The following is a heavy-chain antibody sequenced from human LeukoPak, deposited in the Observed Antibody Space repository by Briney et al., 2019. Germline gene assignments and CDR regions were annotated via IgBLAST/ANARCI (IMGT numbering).Heavy chain of an antibody. CDR1: GFSFRSYA. Sequence: GGSLRLSCAVSGFSFRSYAMHWVRQAPGKGLEWVTVIANDGRDKKYADSVRGRFTISRDNSKNTVYLQMDSLRVEDMAVYYCTKDSKITSADYYFDYWGLGTLVTVSS. J-gene: IGHJ4*02. D-gene: IGHD6-13*01. V-gene: IGHV3-30*04. CDR2: IANDGRDK. CDR3: TKDSKITSADYYFDY.